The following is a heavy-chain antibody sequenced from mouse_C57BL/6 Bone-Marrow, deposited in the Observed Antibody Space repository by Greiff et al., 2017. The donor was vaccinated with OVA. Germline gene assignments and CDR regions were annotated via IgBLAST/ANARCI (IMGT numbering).Heavy chain of an antibody. CDR2: ISDGGSYT. D-gene: IGHD2-3*01. Sequence: EVQVVESGGGLVKPGGSLKLSCAASGFTFSSYAMSWVRQTPEKRLEWVATISDGGSYTYYPDNVKGRFTISRDNAKNNLYLQMSHLKSEDTAMYYCARGKNGYYGYAMDYWGQGTSVTVSS. CDR1: GFTFSSYA. CDR3: ARGKNGYYGYAMDY. J-gene: IGHJ4*01. V-gene: IGHV5-4*01.